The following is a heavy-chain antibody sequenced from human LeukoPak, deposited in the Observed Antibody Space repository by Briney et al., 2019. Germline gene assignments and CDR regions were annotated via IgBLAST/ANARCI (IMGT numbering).Heavy chain of an antibody. Sequence: ETLSLTCTVSGGSINSYYWSWVRQAPGKGLEWVSVIYSGGSTYYADSVKGRFTISRHESKNTLYLQMNSLRAEDTAVYYCARGVYDILTGYCYGMDVWGQGTTVTVSS. CDR1: GGSINSYY. CDR3: ARGVYDILTGYCYGMDV. J-gene: IGHJ6*02. CDR2: IYSGGST. D-gene: IGHD3-9*01. V-gene: IGHV3-53*04.